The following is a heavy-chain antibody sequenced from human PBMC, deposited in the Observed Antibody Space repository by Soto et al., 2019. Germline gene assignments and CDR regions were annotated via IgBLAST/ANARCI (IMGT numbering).Heavy chain of an antibody. J-gene: IGHJ3*02. CDR1: GGTFSSYT. D-gene: IGHD3-10*01. Sequence: GASVKVSCKASGGTFSSYTISWVRQAPGQGLVWMGRIIPILGIANYAQKFQGRVTITADKSTSTAYMELSSLRSEDTAVYYCASTTSGGAFDIWGQGTMVTVSS. CDR3: ASTTSGGAFDI. V-gene: IGHV1-69*02. CDR2: IIPILGIA.